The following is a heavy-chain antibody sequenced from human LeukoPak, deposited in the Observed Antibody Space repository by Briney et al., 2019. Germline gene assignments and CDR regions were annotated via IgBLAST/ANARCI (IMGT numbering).Heavy chain of an antibody. V-gene: IGHV3-23*01. CDR1: GFTFSSYA. CDR3: AKGSGRFPYDFDF. Sequence: GGSLRLSCAASGFTFSSYAMSWVRQAPGKGLEWVSAISSTGGSTYYADSVKGRFTISRDNSKNTLYLQMSSPRVEDTAVFYCAKGSGRFPYDFDFWGQGTLVTVSS. D-gene: IGHD1-26*01. CDR2: ISSTGGST. J-gene: IGHJ4*02.